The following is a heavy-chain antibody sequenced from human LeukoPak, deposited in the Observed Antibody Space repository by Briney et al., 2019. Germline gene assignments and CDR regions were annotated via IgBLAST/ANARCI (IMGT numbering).Heavy chain of an antibody. V-gene: IGHV3-20*04. J-gene: IGHJ4*02. Sequence: PGGSLRLSCAASGFTFDDYGMSWVRQAPGKGLEWVSGINWNGGSTGYADSVKGRFTISRDNSKNTLYLQMNSLRAEDTAVYYCAKTDGYNSPRFDYWGQGTLVTVSS. CDR1: GFTFDDYG. CDR3: AKTDGYNSPRFDY. CDR2: INWNGGST. D-gene: IGHD5-24*01.